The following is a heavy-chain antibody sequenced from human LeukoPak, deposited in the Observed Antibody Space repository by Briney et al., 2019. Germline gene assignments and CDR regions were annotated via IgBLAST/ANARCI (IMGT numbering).Heavy chain of an antibody. V-gene: IGHV4-31*03. CDR2: IYYSGST. Sequence: PSETLSLTCTVSGGSISSGGYYWSWIRQHPGKGLEWIGYIYYSGSTYYNPSLKSRVTISVDTSKNQFSLKLSSVTAADTAVYYCAAMYYYDSSGYYGDHWYFDLWGRGTLVTVSS. CDR3: AAMYYYDSSGYYGDHWYFDL. J-gene: IGHJ2*01. CDR1: GGSISSGGYY. D-gene: IGHD3-22*01.